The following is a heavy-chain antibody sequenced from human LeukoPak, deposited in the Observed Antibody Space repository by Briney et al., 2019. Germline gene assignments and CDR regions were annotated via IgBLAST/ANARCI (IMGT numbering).Heavy chain of an antibody. CDR3: ARGLTVTYYYDSSGSTADY. D-gene: IGHD3-22*01. CDR2: INPNSGGT. J-gene: IGHJ4*02. Sequence: PGASVKVSCKASGYTFTGYDMHWVRQAPGQGLEWMGWINPNSGGTNYAQKFQGRVTMTRDTSISTAYMELSRLRSDDTAVYYCARGLTVTYYYDSSGSTADYWGQGTLVTVSS. CDR1: GYTFTGYD. V-gene: IGHV1-2*02.